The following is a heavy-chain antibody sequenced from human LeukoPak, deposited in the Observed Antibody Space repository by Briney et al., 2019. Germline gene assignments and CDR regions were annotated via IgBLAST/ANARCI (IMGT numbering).Heavy chain of an antibody. CDR3: TTDPPFNRNYVGY. D-gene: IGHD1-14*01. V-gene: IGHV3-15*01. CDR1: GFTLSNAW. J-gene: IGHJ4*02. Sequence: GGALRLSCAASGFTLSNAWMSWVRQAPGKGLEWVGRIKSKTDGGTTDYAAPVKRRFTISRDDSKSTLYLQMNSLKTEDTAVYYCTTDPPFNRNYVGYWGEGTLVTVPS. CDR2: IKSKTDGGTT.